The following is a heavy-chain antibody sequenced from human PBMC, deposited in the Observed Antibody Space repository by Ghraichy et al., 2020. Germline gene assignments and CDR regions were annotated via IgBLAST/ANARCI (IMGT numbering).Heavy chain of an antibody. D-gene: IGHD3-22*01. J-gene: IGHJ5*02. CDR1: GGSISSNSYY. V-gene: IGHV4-39*01. Sequence: SETLSLTCTVSGGSISSNSYYWGCIRQPPGKRLEWIGTIHYSGSTYDNPSLKSRVTISVDTSKNQFSLKLSSVTAADTAVYYCARLLHDSRGYYWFDRWGQGTLVTVSS. CDR3: ARLLHDSRGYYWFDR. CDR2: IHYSGST.